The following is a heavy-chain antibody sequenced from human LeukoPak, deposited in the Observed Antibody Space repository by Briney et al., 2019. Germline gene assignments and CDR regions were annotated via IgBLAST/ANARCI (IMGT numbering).Heavy chain of an antibody. J-gene: IGHJ4*02. V-gene: IGHV3-7*01. CDR1: GLTFSKVW. D-gene: IGHD3-16*01. CDR3: VSDHGAGSTAYRAFAY. Sequence: GGSLTLSCAASGLTFSKVWMTWVRQAPGKGPEWVANIKEDGSEKYYAESVKGRFSISRDKDKSLLYLQMNSLRADDTAVYYCVSDHGAGSTAYRAFAYWGQGTRVTVSS. CDR2: IKEDGSEK.